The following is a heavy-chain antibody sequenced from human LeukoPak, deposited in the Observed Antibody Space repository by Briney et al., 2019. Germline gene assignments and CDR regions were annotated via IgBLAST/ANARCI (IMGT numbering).Heavy chain of an antibody. CDR2: IYHSGNT. D-gene: IGHD2-2*01. CDR3: ARRDCSSSSCYRYYFDY. V-gene: IGHV4-39*01. Sequence: PSETLSLTCTVSGGSISSSNHYWGWIRQPPGKGLEWIGSIYHSGNTYYNPSLKSRVTISVDTSKNQLSLKLSSVIAADTAVYYCARRDCSSSSCYRYYFDYWGQGTLVTVSS. CDR1: GGSISSSNHY. J-gene: IGHJ4*02.